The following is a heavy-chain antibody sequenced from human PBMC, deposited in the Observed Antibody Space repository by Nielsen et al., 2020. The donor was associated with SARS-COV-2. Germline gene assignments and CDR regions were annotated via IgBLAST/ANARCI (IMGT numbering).Heavy chain of an antibody. D-gene: IGHD2-2*01. V-gene: IGHV3-23*01. Sequence: GGSLRLSCAASGFTFSSYAMSWVRQAPGKGLEWVSAISGSGGSTYYADSVKGRFTISRDNSKNTLYLQMNSLRAEDTAVYYCARDRGYCSSTSCYYYYGMDVWGQGTTVTVSS. CDR2: ISGSGGST. J-gene: IGHJ6*02. CDR3: ARDRGYCSSTSCYYYYGMDV. CDR1: GFTFSSYA.